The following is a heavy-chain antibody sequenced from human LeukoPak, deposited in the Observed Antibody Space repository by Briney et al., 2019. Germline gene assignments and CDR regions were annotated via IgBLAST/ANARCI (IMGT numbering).Heavy chain of an antibody. V-gene: IGHV4-34*01. Sequence: PSETLSLTCAVYGGSFSGYYWSWIRQPPGKGLEWIGEINHSGSTNYNPSLKSRVTISVDTSKNQFSLKLSSVTAADTALYYCARGLVTMVRGVIGGDYYYYGMDVWGQGTTVTVSS. CDR2: INHSGST. J-gene: IGHJ6*02. CDR1: GGSFSGYY. CDR3: ARGLVTMVRGVIGGDYYYYGMDV. D-gene: IGHD3-10*01.